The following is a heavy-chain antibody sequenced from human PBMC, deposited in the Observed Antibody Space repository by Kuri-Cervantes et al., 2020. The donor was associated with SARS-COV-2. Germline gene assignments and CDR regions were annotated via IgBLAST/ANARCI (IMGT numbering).Heavy chain of an antibody. Sequence: SETLSLTCTVSGGSISSYYWSWIRQPPGKGLEWIGYIYYSGSTNYNPSLKSRVTISVDTSKNQFSLKLSSVTAADTAVYNCAREVGDYYGSGSYYNVNWFDPWGQGTLVTVSS. D-gene: IGHD3-10*01. CDR3: AREVGDYYGSGSYYNVNWFDP. V-gene: IGHV4-59*08. CDR2: IYYSGST. J-gene: IGHJ5*02. CDR1: GGSISSYY.